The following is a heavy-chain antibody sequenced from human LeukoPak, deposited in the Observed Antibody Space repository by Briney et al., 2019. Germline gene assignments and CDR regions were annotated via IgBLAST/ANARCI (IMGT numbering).Heavy chain of an antibody. CDR1: GFTFSSYA. J-gene: IGHJ4*02. D-gene: IGHD3-22*01. V-gene: IGHV3-30*18. CDR3: AKDPRITTIVGLYYFDY. CDR2: ISYVGSNK. Sequence: TGGSLSLSCAASGFTFSSYAMHWVRQAPGKGLEWVAVISYVGSNKYYADSVKGRFAISRDNSKNTLYLQMNSLRGEDTAVYYCAKDPRITTIVGLYYFDYWGQGTLVTVSS.